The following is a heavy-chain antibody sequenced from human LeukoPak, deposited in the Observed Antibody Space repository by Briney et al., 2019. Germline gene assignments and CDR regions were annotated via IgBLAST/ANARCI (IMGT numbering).Heavy chain of an antibody. CDR2: IKQDGSEK. CDR3: ARDQGIAVAEAFDI. Sequence: PGGSLRLSCAASGFIFGNYWMSWVRQAPGKGLEWVANIKQDGSEKYYVDSVKGRFTISRDNAKNSLYLQMNSLRAEDTAVYYCARDQGIAVAEAFDIWGQGTMVTVSS. D-gene: IGHD6-19*01. CDR1: GFIFGNYW. V-gene: IGHV3-7*01. J-gene: IGHJ3*02.